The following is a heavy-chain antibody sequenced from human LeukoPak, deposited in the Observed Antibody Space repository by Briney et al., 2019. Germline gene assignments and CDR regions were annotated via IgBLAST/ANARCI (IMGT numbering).Heavy chain of an antibody. CDR3: ATQAKAAHFDY. Sequence: GGSLRLSCAASGFTFSSYGMHWVRQAPGKGLEWVAVIWYDGSNKHYADSVKGRFTISRDNSKNTLYLQMNSLRAEDTAVYYCATQAKAAHFDYWGQGTLVTVSS. D-gene: IGHD6-6*01. V-gene: IGHV3-33*01. CDR2: IWYDGSNK. CDR1: GFTFSSYG. J-gene: IGHJ4*02.